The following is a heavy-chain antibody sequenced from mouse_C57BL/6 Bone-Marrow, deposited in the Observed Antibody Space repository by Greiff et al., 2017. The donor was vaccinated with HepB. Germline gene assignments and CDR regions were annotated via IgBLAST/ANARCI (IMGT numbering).Heavy chain of an antibody. D-gene: IGHD1-1*01. V-gene: IGHV3-6*01. CDR1: GYSITSGYY. J-gene: IGHJ2*01. CDR2: ISYDGSN. CDR3: ARERETVITTVVPYFDY. Sequence: VQLQQSGPGLVKPSQSLSLTCSVTGYSITSGYYWNWIRQFPGNKLEWMGYISYDGSNNYNPSLKNRISITRDTSKNQFFLKLNSVTTEDTATYYCARERETVITTVVPYFDYWGQGTTLTVSS.